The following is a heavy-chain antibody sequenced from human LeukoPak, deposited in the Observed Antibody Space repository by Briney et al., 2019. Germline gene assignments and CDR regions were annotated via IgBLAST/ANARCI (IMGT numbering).Heavy chain of an antibody. D-gene: IGHD2-8*01. CDR2: INHSGST. CDR3: AKAYCTNGVCSRNWYFDL. Sequence: SETLSLTCAVYGGSFSGYYWSWIRQPPGKGLEWIGEINHSGSTNYNPSLKSRVTISVDTSKNQFSLKLSSVTAADTAVYYCAKAYCTNGVCSRNWYFDLWGRGTLVTVSS. V-gene: IGHV4-34*01. CDR1: GGSFSGYY. J-gene: IGHJ2*01.